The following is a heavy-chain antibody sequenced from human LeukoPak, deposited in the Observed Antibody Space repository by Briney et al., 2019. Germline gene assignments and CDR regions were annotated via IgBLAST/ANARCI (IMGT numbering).Heavy chain of an antibody. CDR2: ITWNSGSI. CDR1: GFTFHNYA. J-gene: IGHJ6*03. CDR3: ARDTSAAYCSGGSCRGWYFYYYYYMDV. D-gene: IGHD2-15*01. V-gene: IGHV3-9*01. Sequence: PGGSLRLSCAASGFTFHNYAMHWVRQAPGKGLEWVSDITWNSGSIGYADSVKGRFTISRDNAKNSLYLQMNSLRAEDTAVYYCARDTSAAYCSGGSCRGWYFYYYYYMDVWGKGTTVTVSS.